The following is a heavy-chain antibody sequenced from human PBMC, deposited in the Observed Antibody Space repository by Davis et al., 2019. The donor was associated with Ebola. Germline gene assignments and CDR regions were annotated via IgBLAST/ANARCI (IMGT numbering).Heavy chain of an antibody. V-gene: IGHV1-69*10. J-gene: IGHJ6*03. CDR3: ARRGSDFWSGYYRSYYYYYMDV. CDR1: GGTFSSYA. CDR2: IIPILGIA. D-gene: IGHD3-3*01. Sequence: SVKVSCKASGGTFSSYAISWVRQAPGQGLEWMGGIIPILGIANYAQKFQGRVTITADKSTSTAYMELSSLRSEDTAVYYCARRGSDFWSGYYRSYYYYYMDVWGKGTTVTVSS.